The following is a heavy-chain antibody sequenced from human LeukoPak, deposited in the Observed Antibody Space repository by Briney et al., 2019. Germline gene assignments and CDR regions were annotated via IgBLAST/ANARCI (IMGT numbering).Heavy chain of an antibody. CDR3: ARGRFYDSSGYHDSFDY. CDR2: INHSGST. D-gene: IGHD3-22*01. V-gene: IGHV4-34*01. J-gene: IGHJ4*02. CDR1: GGSISGYY. Sequence: SETLSLTCTVSGGSISGYYWSWIRQPPGKGLEWIGEINHSGSTNYNPSLKSRVTISVDTSKNQFSLKLSSVTAADTAVYYCARGRFYDSSGYHDSFDYWGQGTLVTVSS.